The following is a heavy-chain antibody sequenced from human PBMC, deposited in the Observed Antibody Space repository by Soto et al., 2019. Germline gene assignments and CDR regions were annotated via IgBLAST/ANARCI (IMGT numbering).Heavy chain of an antibody. D-gene: IGHD3-9*01. V-gene: IGHV1-3*01. CDR2: INAGNGNT. J-gene: IGHJ6*02. CDR3: ARVGVDFDWLSNPDYYYYGMDV. Sequence: QVQLVQSGAEVKKPGASVRVSCKASGYTFTSYAMHWVRQAPGQRLEWMGWINAGNGNTKYSQKFQGRVTITRDTSASTAYMELSSLGSEDTAVYYCARVGVDFDWLSNPDYYYYGMDVWGQGTTVTVSS. CDR1: GYTFTSYA.